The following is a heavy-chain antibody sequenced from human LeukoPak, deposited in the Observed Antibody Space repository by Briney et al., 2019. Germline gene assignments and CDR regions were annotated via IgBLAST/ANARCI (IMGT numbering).Heavy chain of an antibody. Sequence: ASVKVSCKASGYTFTSNYIHWVRQAPGQGLEWMGIINPSGGSTSYAQKFQGRVTMTRDTSTSTVYMELSSLRSEDTAVYYCARDSRIAAAGLLYYYYYYGMDVWGQGTTVTVSS. CDR2: INPSGGST. V-gene: IGHV1-46*01. CDR3: ARDSRIAAAGLLYYYYYYGMDV. CDR1: GYTFTSNY. J-gene: IGHJ6*02. D-gene: IGHD6-13*01.